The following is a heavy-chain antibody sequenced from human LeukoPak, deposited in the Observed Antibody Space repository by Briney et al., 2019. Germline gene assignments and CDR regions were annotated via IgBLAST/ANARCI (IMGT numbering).Heavy chain of an antibody. J-gene: IGHJ3*02. V-gene: IGHV4-39*01. CDR2: IYYSGST. CDR1: GGSISSSSYY. Sequence: PSETLSLTCTVSGGSISSSSYYWGWIRQPPGKGLEWIGSIYYSGSTYYNPSLKSRVTISVDTSKNQFSLKLSSVTAADTAVYYCARAFADDYYDSSPDAFDIWGQGTMVTVSS. D-gene: IGHD3-22*01. CDR3: ARAFADDYYDSSPDAFDI.